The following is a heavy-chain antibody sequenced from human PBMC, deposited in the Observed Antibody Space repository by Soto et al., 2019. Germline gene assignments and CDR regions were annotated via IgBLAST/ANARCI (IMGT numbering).Heavy chain of an antibody. V-gene: IGHV3-23*01. CDR2: ISGSGGST. Sequence: GGSLRLSCAASGFTFSSYAMSWVRHAPGKGLEWVSAISGSGGSTYYADSVKGRFTISRDNSKNTLYLQMNSLRAEDTAVYYCAKDLGGGYSYGGYYFDYWGQGTLVTVSS. CDR1: GFTFSSYA. D-gene: IGHD5-18*01. J-gene: IGHJ4*02. CDR3: AKDLGGGYSYGGYYFDY.